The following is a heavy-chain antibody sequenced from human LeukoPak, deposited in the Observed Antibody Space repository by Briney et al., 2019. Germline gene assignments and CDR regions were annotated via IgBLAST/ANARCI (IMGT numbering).Heavy chain of an antibody. J-gene: IGHJ3*02. CDR3: ARDRGYYDTSGYYGDAFDI. Sequence: WETLSLTCTVSGFSISCRYYRGWLRPPAGEGLEWIGDIYHSGSSYYDPSLRSRVTISVDTSKNQFSLNLTSVSAADTAVFYWARDRGYYDTSGYYGDAFDIWGEGTKVTVSS. CDR1: GFSISCRYY. V-gene: IGHV4-38-2*02. D-gene: IGHD3-22*01. CDR2: IYHSGSS.